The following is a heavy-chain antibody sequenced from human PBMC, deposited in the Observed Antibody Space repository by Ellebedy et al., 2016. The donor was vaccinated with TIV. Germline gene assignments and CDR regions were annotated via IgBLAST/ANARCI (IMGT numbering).Heavy chain of an antibody. CDR3: ARAPGLEVDYYGSGFDY. Sequence: AASVKVSCKASGYTFTSYYMHWARQAPGQGPEWMGIIDPSGCSTSYAQKFQGRVTMTRDTSTRTVYMELNSLRSEDTAVYYCARAPGLEVDYYGSGFDYWGQGTLVTVSS. CDR1: GYTFTSYY. CDR2: IDPSGCST. D-gene: IGHD3-10*01. J-gene: IGHJ4*02. V-gene: IGHV1-46*01.